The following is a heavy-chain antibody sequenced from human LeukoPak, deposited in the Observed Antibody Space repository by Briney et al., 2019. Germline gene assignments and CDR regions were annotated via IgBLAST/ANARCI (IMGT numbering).Heavy chain of an antibody. CDR3: AMIMGVGYFDWRGFDY. D-gene: IGHD3-9*01. J-gene: IGHJ4*02. V-gene: IGHV1-24*01. Sequence: ASVKVSCKVSGYTLTQLSMHWVRQAPGKGLEWMGGFDPEDGETIYAQKFQGRVTMTEDTSTDTAYMELSSLRSEDTAVYYCAMIMGVGYFDWRGFDYWGQGTLVTVSS. CDR2: FDPEDGET. CDR1: GYTLTQLS.